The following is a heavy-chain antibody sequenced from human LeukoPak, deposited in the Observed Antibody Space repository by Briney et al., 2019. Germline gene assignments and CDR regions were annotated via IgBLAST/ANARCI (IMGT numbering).Heavy chain of an antibody. CDR3: ARDGWFGELDKDHFDY. D-gene: IGHD3-10*01. CDR1: GFTFSDYH. Sequence: GGSMRLSCAASGFTFSDYHMSWIRQAPGKGLEWVSYISLSSTYTNYADSVKGRFTISRDNAKNLLYLQMNSLRVEDTAVYYCARDGWFGELDKDHFDYWGQGTLVTVSS. V-gene: IGHV3-11*06. CDR2: ISLSSTYT. J-gene: IGHJ4*02.